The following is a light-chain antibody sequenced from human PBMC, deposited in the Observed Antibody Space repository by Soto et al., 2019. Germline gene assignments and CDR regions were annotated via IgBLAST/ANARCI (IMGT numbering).Light chain of an antibody. J-gene: IGLJ2*01. V-gene: IGLV2-14*01. Sequence: QSALTQPASVSGSPGQSITISCTGTSSDVGGYNYVSWYQQHPGKAPKLMIYDVSNWPSGVSNRFSGSKSGNTASLTISGLQAEDEADYYCSSYTSSFVVFGGGTKLTVL. CDR3: SSYTSSFVV. CDR1: SSDVGGYNY. CDR2: DVS.